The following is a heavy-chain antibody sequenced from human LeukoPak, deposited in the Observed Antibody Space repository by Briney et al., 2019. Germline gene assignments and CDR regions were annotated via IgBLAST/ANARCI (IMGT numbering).Heavy chain of an antibody. Sequence: GGSLRLSCAASGFTFSGYWMSWVRQAPGKGLDWVAKIKQDGSEKYYVASVKGRFTISRDNAKKSLFLQMNSLRAEDTAVYYCAKASYYYGSGSYYGYWGQGTLVTVSS. D-gene: IGHD3-10*01. V-gene: IGHV3-7*05. J-gene: IGHJ4*02. CDR3: AKASYYYGSGSYYGY. CDR1: GFTFSGYW. CDR2: IKQDGSEK.